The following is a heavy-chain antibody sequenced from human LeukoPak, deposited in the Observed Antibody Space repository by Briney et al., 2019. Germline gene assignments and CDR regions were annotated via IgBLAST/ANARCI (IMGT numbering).Heavy chain of an antibody. CDR3: AKVGPYGSGSYYTFDY. V-gene: IGHV3-23*01. D-gene: IGHD3-10*01. Sequence: GGSLRLSCAASGFTFSSYAMSWVRQAPGKGLEWVSAISGSGGSTYYADSVKGRFTISRDNSKNTLYLQMNSPRAEDTAVYYCAKVGPYGSGSYYTFDYWGQGTLVTVSS. CDR1: GFTFSSYA. CDR2: ISGSGGST. J-gene: IGHJ4*02.